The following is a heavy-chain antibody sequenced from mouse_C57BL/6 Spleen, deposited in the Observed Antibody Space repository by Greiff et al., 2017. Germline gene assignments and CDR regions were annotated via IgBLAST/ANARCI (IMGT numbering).Heavy chain of an antibody. CDR3: ASLTMVTYFDY. V-gene: IGHV3-6*01. CDR2: ISDDGSN. Sequence: EVQLQESGPGLVKPSQSLSLTCSVTGYSITSGYYWTWIRQFPGNTLEWIGYISDDGSNNYNPSLKNRISITLDTSKNQLFLKLNSVTTEDTATYYCASLTMVTYFDYWGKGTTRTVSS. CDR1: GYSITSGYY. J-gene: IGHJ2*01. D-gene: IGHD2-2*01.